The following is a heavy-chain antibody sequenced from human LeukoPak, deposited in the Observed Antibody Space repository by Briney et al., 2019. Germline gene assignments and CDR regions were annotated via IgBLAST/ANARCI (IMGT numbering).Heavy chain of an antibody. CDR3: ARAGAGGIVVVPAALLGDY. J-gene: IGHJ4*02. CDR2: ICAYNGNT. D-gene: IGHD2-2*01. Sequence: ASVKVSCTASGYTFTSYGISWVRQAPGQGLEWMGWICAYNGNTNYAQKLQGRVTMTTDTSTSTAYMELRSLRSDDTAVYYCARAGAGGIVVVPAALLGDYWGQGTLVTVSS. V-gene: IGHV1-18*04. CDR1: GYTFTSYG.